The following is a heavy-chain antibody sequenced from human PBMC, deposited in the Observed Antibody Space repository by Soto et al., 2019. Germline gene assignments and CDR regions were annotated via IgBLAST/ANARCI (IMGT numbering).Heavy chain of an antibody. CDR3: ARGGRQGLVTSDFNY. Sequence: VQLVESGGGVVQPGRSLRLSCAASGFTFSDYAMHWVRQAPGKGLEWVAVVSHDGRNTHYADSVKGRFTISRDSSKNTVSLELTSLRAADTGVDYWARGGRQGLVTSDFNYWGQGALVTVSS. V-gene: IGHV3-30*03. CDR1: GFTFSDYA. J-gene: IGHJ4*02. CDR2: VSHDGRNT. D-gene: IGHD6-19*01.